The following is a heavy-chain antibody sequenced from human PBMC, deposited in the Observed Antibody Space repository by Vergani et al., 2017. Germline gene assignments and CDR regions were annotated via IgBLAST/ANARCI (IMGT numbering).Heavy chain of an antibody. CDR2: ISAYNGDT. CDR1: GYTFTSYA. J-gene: IGHJ4*02. Sequence: QVQLVQSGAEMKKPGASVKVSCKASGYTFTSYAISWVRQAPGQGLEWMGWISAYNGDTNYAHNVQGRVTMTTDTSTRTAYMELRSLRSDDTAVYYCAIVGYSSGWSTLGYWGQGTLVTVSS. D-gene: IGHD6-19*01. V-gene: IGHV1-18*01. CDR3: AIVGYSSGWSTLGY.